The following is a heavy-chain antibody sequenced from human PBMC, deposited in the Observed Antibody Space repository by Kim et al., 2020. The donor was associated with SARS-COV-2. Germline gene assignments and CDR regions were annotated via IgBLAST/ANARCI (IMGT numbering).Heavy chain of an antibody. J-gene: IGHJ3*01. Sequence: ASVKVSCKASGYGFTGSHIHWVRQAPGQGLEWMGWINPNGGANYEQKFQGRVTTTMDTSIGTAYMELSRLTSDDTAVFYCARAGNVALDLWGQGTMVTVSS. V-gene: IGHV1-2*02. CDR3: ARAGNVALDL. D-gene: IGHD6-19*01. CDR1: GYGFTGSH. CDR2: INPNGGA.